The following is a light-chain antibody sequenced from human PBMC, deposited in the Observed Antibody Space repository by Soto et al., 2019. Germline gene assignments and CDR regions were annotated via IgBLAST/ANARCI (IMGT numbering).Light chain of an antibody. J-gene: IGKJ1*01. CDR1: QGISSY. V-gene: IGKV1-8*01. CDR3: HQYNNWPQ. Sequence: AIRMTQSPSSFSASTVDRVTITCRASQGISSYLAWYQQKPGKAPKLLIYAASILQSGVPSRFSGSGSGTDFTLTISCLQSEDFAVYYCHQYNNWPQFGQGTKVDIK. CDR2: AAS.